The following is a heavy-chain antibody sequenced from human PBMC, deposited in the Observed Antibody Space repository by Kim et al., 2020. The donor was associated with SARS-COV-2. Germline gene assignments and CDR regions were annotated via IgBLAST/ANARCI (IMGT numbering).Heavy chain of an antibody. CDR3: AKAAAIYNWFDP. D-gene: IGHD6-13*01. V-gene: IGHV3-23*01. Sequence: YADSVKGRFPISRDTAQNTLYLQMNSLRAEDTAIYYCAKAAAIYNWFDPWGQGTLVTVSS. J-gene: IGHJ5*02.